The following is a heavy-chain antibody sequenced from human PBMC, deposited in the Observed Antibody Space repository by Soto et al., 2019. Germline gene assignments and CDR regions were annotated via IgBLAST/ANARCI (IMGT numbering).Heavy chain of an antibody. CDR3: ARDGGPDYSNYYYYMDV. J-gene: IGHJ6*03. V-gene: IGHV3-21*01. CDR1: GFTFSSYS. CDR2: ISSSSSYI. D-gene: IGHD4-4*01. Sequence: EVQLVESGGGLVKPGGSLRLSCAASGFTFSSYSMNWVRQAPGKGLEFVSSISSSSSYIYYADSVKGRFTISRDNAKNSLYLQMNSLRAEDTAVYYCARDGGPDYSNYYYYMDVWGKGTTVTVSS.